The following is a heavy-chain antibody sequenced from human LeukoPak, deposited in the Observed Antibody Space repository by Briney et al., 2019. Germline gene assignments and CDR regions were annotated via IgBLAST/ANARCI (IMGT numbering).Heavy chain of an antibody. CDR3: ARVGYCSSTNCFTNYFDY. CDR2: ISSNGGST. CDR1: GFTFSSHA. J-gene: IGHJ4*02. V-gene: IGHV3-64*01. D-gene: IGHD2-2*01. Sequence: GGSLRLSCAASGFTFSSHAMHWVRQAPGKGLEYVSAISSNGGSTYYANSVKGRFTISRDNSKNTLYLQMGSLRAEDMAVYYCARVGYCSSTNCFTNYFDYWGQGTLVTVSS.